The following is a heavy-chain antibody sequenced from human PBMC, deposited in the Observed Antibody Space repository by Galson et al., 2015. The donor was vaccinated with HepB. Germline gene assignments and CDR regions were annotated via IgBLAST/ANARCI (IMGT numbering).Heavy chain of an antibody. J-gene: IGHJ4*02. D-gene: IGHD3-22*01. CDR3: ARMRPYDSSGPVFDY. CDR2: IDWDDDK. Sequence: PALVKPTQTLTLTCTFSGFSLSTSGMCVSWIRQPPGKALEWLARIDWDDDKYYSTSLKTRLTISKDTSKNQVVLTMTNMDPVDTATYYCARMRPYDSSGPVFDYWGQGTLVTVSS. V-gene: IGHV2-70*11. CDR1: GFSLSTSGMC.